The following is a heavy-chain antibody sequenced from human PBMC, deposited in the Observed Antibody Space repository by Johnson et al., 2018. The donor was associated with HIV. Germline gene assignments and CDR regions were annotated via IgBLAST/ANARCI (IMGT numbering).Heavy chain of an antibody. Sequence: EVQLVESGGGLVQPGGSLRLSCAASGFTFSSFDMRWVRQATGKGLEWVDRIKSKTDGGTTDYAAPVKGRFTISRDDSKNTLYLQMNSLKTEDSAVYYCTTGRPSSAAFDIWGQGTMVTVSS. CDR2: IKSKTDGGTT. V-gene: IGHV3-15*01. CDR1: GFTFSSFD. J-gene: IGHJ3*02. CDR3: TTGRPSSAAFDI.